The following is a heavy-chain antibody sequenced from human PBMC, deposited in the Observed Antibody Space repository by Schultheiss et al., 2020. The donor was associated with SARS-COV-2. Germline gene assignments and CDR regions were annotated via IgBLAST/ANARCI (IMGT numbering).Heavy chain of an antibody. CDR3: AKPRIGYCSGGSCPAAFDY. J-gene: IGHJ4*02. Sequence: GGSLRLSCAASGFTFSSYAMSWVRQAPGKGLEWVSAISGSGGSTYYADSVKGRFTISRDNSKNTLYLQMNSLRDEDTAVYYCAKPRIGYCSGGSCPAAFDYWGEGSLVTISS. V-gene: IGHV3-23*01. CDR1: GFTFSSYA. CDR2: ISGSGGST. D-gene: IGHD2-15*01.